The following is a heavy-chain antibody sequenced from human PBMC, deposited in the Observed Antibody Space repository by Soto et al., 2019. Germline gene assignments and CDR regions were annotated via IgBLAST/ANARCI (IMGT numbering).Heavy chain of an antibody. CDR3: ARGGGEKGRPKKYYYYYGMDV. CDR2: IIPIFGTA. V-gene: IGHV1-69*01. Sequence: QVQLVQSGAEVKKPGSSVKVSCKASGGTFSSYDISWVRQAPGQGLEWMGGIIPIFGTANYEKKFQGRVTISGDESRSSAYMGVSRLRSEDTAVYYWARGGGEKGRPKKYYYYYGMDVWGQGTTVTVSS. D-gene: IGHD3-16*01. CDR1: GGTFSSYD. J-gene: IGHJ6*02.